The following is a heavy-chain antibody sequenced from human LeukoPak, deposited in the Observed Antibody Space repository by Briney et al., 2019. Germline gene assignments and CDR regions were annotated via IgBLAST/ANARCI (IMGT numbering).Heavy chain of an antibody. D-gene: IGHD3-10*01. CDR3: AQGTRYGSGSYNWFDP. CDR2: MNPNSGNT. CDR1: GYTFTSYD. Sequence: ASVKVSCKASGYTFTSYDINWVRQATGQGLEWMGWMNPNSGNTGYAQMFQGRVTMTRDTSISTAYMELSRLRSDDTAVYYCAQGTRYGSGSYNWFDPWGQGTLVTVSS. V-gene: IGHV1-8*01. J-gene: IGHJ5*02.